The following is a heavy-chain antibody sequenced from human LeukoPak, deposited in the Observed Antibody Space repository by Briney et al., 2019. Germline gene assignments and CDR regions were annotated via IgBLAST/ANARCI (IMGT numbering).Heavy chain of an antibody. J-gene: IGHJ4*02. CDR1: GFTVITNY. V-gene: IGHV3-53*01. Sequence: GGSLRLSCAASGFTVITNYMNWVRQAPGKGLEWVSVFYSGGSTFYADSVKGRFTISRDNSKNTLYLQMNSLRVDDTAVYYCARLENPSGYWDWGQGTLVTVSS. D-gene: IGHD3-22*01. CDR2: FYSGGST. CDR3: ARLENPSGYWD.